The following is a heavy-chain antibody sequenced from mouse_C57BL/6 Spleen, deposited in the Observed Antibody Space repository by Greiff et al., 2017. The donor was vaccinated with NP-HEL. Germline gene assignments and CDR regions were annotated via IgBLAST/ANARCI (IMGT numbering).Heavy chain of an antibody. CDR2: IDPETGGT. V-gene: IGHV1-15*01. CDR3: TRSDCYGSRGGFGY. CDR1: GYTFTDYE. J-gene: IGHJ3*02. Sequence: VQLQQSGAELVRPGASVTLSCKASGYTFTDYEMHWVKQTPVHGLEWIGAIDPETGGTAYNQKFKGKAILTADKSSSTAYMELRSLTSEDSAVYYCTRSDCYGSRGGFGYWGQGALVTVSA. D-gene: IGHD1-1*01.